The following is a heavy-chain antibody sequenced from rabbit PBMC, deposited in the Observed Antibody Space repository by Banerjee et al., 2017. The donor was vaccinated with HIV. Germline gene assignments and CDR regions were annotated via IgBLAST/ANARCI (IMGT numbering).Heavy chain of an antibody. CDR1: GFTLSSYW. V-gene: IGHV1S45*01. J-gene: IGHJ3*01. CDR3: TGERNGWGPGFAL. Sequence: QEQLEESGGDLVKPEGSLTLTCTASGFTLSSYWMYWVRQAPGKGLEWIGCIDGIGSGRTYYASWAKGRFTMPQASSTTATLQMTSLSSADTAPYFCTGERNGWGPGFALWGQGTLVTVS. CDR2: IDGIGSGRT. D-gene: IGHD4-1*01.